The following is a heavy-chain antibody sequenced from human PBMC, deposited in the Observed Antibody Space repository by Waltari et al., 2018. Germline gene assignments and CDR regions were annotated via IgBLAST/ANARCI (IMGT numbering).Heavy chain of an antibody. CDR3: ARYISRGRELMS. D-gene: IGHD1-7*01. Sequence: EVQLLESGGGLVQPGGSLRLSCVAYGFVVGSYAMTWVRQAPGKGLEWVSGVSAKSDFTNYADSVKGRFTISRDNSKNTLYLQMNSLRVEDAALYYCARYISRGRELMSWGQGTLVTVSS. J-gene: IGHJ4*02. CDR1: GFVVGSYA. V-gene: IGHV3-23*01. CDR2: VSAKSDFT.